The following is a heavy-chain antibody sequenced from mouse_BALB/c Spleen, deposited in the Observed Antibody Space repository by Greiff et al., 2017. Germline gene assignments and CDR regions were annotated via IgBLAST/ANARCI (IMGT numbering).Heavy chain of an antibody. J-gene: IGHJ3*01. D-gene: IGHD2-14*01. CDR2: ISSGSSTI. CDR3: AGYYRYDAWFAY. Sequence: VQLKESGGGLVQPGGSRKLSCAASGFTFSSFGMHWVRQAPEKGLEWVAYISSGSSTIYYADTVKGRFTISRDNPKNTLFLQMTSLRSEDAAMYYCAGYYRYDAWFAYWGQGTLVTVSA. CDR1: GFTFSSFG. V-gene: IGHV5-17*02.